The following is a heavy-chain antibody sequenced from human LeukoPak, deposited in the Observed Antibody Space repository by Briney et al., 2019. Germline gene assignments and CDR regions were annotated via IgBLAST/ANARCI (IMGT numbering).Heavy chain of an antibody. CDR2: IFHSGST. CDR3: ASQWGPNAFDI. Sequence: SETLSLTCAVSGGSISSTNWWSWVRQPPGKGLEWIGEIFHSGSTNYNPSLKSRVTISVDKSKNQFSLKLSSVTAADTAVYYCASQWGPNAFDIWGQGTMVTVSS. J-gene: IGHJ3*02. V-gene: IGHV4-4*02. D-gene: IGHD2-8*01. CDR1: GGSISSTNW.